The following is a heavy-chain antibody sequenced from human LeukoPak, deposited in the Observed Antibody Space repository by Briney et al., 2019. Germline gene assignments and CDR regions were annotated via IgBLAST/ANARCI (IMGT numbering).Heavy chain of an antibody. D-gene: IGHD4-17*01. V-gene: IGHV4-34*01. CDR3: ASPADYATHYYFAY. CDR1: GGSFSGYY. J-gene: IGHJ4*02. Sequence: PSETLSLTCAVYGGSFSGYYWSWIRQPPGKGLEWIGEINHSGSTNYNPSLERRVTISVDTSKRQFSLQLSSVTAADTAVYYCASPADYATHYYFAYWGQGTLVTVSS. CDR2: INHSGST.